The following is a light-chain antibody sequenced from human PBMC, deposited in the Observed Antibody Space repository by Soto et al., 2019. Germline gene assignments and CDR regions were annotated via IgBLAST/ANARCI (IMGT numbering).Light chain of an antibody. V-gene: IGKV1-39*01. J-gene: IGKJ5*01. Sequence: DIQMKMSPAALSAFVGDRVTITCRASQTITTYLNWYQHKPGKAPRLLIYAASILESGVPSRFSGSGSGADFSITISNLQPEGGATYYWQQRDNSPIAFGLGTRLE. CDR1: QTITTY. CDR2: AAS. CDR3: QQRDNSPIA.